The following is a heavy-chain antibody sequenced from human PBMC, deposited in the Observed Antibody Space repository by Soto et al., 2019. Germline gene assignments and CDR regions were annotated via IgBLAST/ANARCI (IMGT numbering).Heavy chain of an antibody. Sequence: ASVKVSCKASGYTFTSYGISWVRQAPGQGLEWMGWISAYNGNTNYAQKFQGRVTITADESTSTAYMELSSLRSEDTAVYYCASVLELHYYYGMDVWGQGTTVTVSS. D-gene: IGHD1-7*01. CDR3: ASVLELHYYYGMDV. CDR1: GYTFTSYG. J-gene: IGHJ6*02. CDR2: ISAYNGNT. V-gene: IGHV1-18*01.